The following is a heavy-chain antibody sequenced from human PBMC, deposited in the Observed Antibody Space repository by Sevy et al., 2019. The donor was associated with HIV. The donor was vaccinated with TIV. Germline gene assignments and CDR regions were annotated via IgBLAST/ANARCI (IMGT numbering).Heavy chain of an antibody. CDR1: GFTFRSYT. V-gene: IGHV3-21*01. Sequence: GGSLRLSCVASGFTFRSYTMKGVRQAPGKGLECVSSISSSGSYIYYADSVKGRFTISRDDAKNSLYLQMNTLRAEDAALYYCARVRPYDTRDFDYWGQGTLVTVSS. CDR3: ARVRPYDTRDFDY. CDR2: ISSSGSYI. D-gene: IGHD3-22*01. J-gene: IGHJ4*02.